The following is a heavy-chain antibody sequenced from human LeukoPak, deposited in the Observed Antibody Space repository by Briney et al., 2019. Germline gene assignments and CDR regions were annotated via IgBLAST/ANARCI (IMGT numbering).Heavy chain of an antibody. Sequence: ASVKVSCKASGGTFNTYAINWVRQAPGQGLEWMGIINPSGGSTSYAQKFQGRVTMTRDTSTSTVYMELSSLRSEDTAVYYCARSVGAKDAFDIWGQGTMVTVSS. J-gene: IGHJ3*02. D-gene: IGHD1-26*01. CDR3: ARSVGAKDAFDI. CDR1: GGTFNTYA. V-gene: IGHV1-46*02. CDR2: INPSGGST.